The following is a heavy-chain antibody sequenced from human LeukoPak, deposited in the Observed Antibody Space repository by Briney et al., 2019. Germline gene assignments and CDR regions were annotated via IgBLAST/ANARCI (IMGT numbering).Heavy chain of an antibody. CDR3: TRASSVWGSYRPSAHMDV. V-gene: IGHV3-73*01. Sequence: PGGSLRLSCAASGFTFSGSAMHWVRQASGKGLEWVGRIRSKANSYATAYAASVKGRFTISRDDSKNTAYLQMNSLKTEDTAVYYCTRASSVWGSYRPSAHMDVWGKGTTVTVSS. CDR2: IRSKANSYAT. J-gene: IGHJ6*03. CDR1: GFTFSGSA. D-gene: IGHD3-16*02.